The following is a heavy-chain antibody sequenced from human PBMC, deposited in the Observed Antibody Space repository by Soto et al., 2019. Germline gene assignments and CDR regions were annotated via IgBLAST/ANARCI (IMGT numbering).Heavy chain of an antibody. CDR3: ARESEH. Sequence: LRLSCAASGFTFSNYAMSWVRQAPGKGLEWVSTITGSAGGTYYADSMKGRFTISRDNSKSTLYLQMYSLRVEDTAVYYCARESEHWGQGTLVTVSS. V-gene: IGHV3-23*01. CDR2: ITGSAGGT. D-gene: IGHD1-1*01. CDR1: GFTFSNYA. J-gene: IGHJ4*02.